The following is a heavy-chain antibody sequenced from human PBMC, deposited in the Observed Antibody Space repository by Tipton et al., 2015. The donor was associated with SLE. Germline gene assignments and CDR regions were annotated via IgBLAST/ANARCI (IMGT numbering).Heavy chain of an antibody. D-gene: IGHD4-11*01. CDR2: IYHSGST. Sequence: TLSLTCAVSGYSISSGYYWGWIWQPPGKGLEWIGSIYHSGSTYYNPSLKSRVTISVDTSKNQFSLKLSSLTAADTAVYYCVQVTLDAFDIWGQGTMVTVSS. J-gene: IGHJ3*02. CDR3: VQVTLDAFDI. V-gene: IGHV4-38-2*01. CDR1: GYSISSGYY.